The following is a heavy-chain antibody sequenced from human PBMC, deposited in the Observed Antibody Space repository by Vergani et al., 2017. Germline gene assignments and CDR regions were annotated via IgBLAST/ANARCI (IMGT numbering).Heavy chain of an antibody. CDR1: GGSFSGYY. D-gene: IGHD6-13*01. CDR3: ARRPGYSSSWYHYYYYMDV. CDR2: INHRGST. V-gene: IGHV4-34*01. J-gene: IGHJ6*03. Sequence: QVQLQQWGAGLLKPSETLSLTCAVYGGSFSGYYWSWIRQPPGKGLEWIGEINHRGSTNYNPSLKSRVTISVDTSKNQFSLKLSSVTAADTAVYYCARRPGYSSSWYHYYYYMDVWGKGTTVTVSS.